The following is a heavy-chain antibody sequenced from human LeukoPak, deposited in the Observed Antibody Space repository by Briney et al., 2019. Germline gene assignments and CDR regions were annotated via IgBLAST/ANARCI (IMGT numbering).Heavy chain of an antibody. J-gene: IGHJ5*02. CDR3: ARQLITNRGWFDP. V-gene: IGHV1-8*01. CDR1: GYTFTSYD. D-gene: IGHD3-3*01. CDR2: MNPNSGNT. Sequence: ASVKVSCKASGYTFTSYDINWVRQATGQGLEWMGWMNPNSGNTGYAQKFQGRVTMTRNTSISTAYMELSSLRSEDTAVYYCARQLITNRGWFDPWAREPWSPSPQ.